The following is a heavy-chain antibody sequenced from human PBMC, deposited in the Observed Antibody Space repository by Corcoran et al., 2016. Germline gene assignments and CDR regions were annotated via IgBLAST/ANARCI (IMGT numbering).Heavy chain of an antibody. V-gene: IGHV1-2*02. CDR2: INPNSGGT. Sequence: QVQLGQSGAEVKKPGASVKVSCKASGYTFTGYYIHWVRQAPGQGLEWMGWINPNSGGTTYAQKFQGRVTMTRDTSIRTDYMELSRLRADDTAVYSCARSRGEGWLLTVGDWGQGTLVTVSS. J-gene: IGHJ4*02. CDR1: GYTFTGYY. CDR3: ARSRGEGWLLTVGD. D-gene: IGHD5-12*01.